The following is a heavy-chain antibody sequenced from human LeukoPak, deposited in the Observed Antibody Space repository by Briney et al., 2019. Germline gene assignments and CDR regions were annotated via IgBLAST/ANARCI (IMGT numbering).Heavy chain of an antibody. D-gene: IGHD3-16*01. CDR2: IKEDESAK. CDR3: ARAVDVADY. J-gene: IGHJ4*02. V-gene: IGHV3-7*01. Sequence: GGSLRLSCVASGFIFTDHWMSWVHQAPGKRLEWVANIKEDESAKFYADSVRGRFTISRDNAKNSLYLQMNNLRVEDTAVYYCARAVDVADYWGRGTLVTVSS. CDR1: GFIFTDHW.